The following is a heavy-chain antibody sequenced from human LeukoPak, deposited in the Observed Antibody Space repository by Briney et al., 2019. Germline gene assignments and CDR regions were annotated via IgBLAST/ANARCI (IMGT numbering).Heavy chain of an antibody. CDR3: ARDGRYYDSSGYPFFDY. CDR2: IIPILGIA. J-gene: IGHJ4*02. V-gene: IGHV1-69*04. CDR1: GGTFSSYA. D-gene: IGHD3-22*01. Sequence: SVKVSCKASGGTFSSYAISWVRQAPGQGLEWMGRIIPILGIANYAQRFQGRVTITADKSTSTAYMELSSLRSEDTAVYYCARDGRYYDSSGYPFFDYWGQGTLVTVSS.